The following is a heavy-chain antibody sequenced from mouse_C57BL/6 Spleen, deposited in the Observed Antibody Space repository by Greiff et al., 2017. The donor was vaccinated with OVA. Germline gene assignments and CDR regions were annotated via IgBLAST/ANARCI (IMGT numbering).Heavy chain of an antibody. J-gene: IGHJ4*01. V-gene: IGHV5-17*01. CDR3: ASPGGGMDY. CDR2: ISSGSSTI. CDR1: GFTFSDYG. Sequence: EVQLQESGGGLVKPGGSLKLSCAASGFTFSDYGMHWVRQAPEKGLEWVAYISSGSSTIYYADTVKGRFTISRDNAKNTLFLQMTRLGSEDRAIDYGASPGGGMDYWGQGTSVTVSS.